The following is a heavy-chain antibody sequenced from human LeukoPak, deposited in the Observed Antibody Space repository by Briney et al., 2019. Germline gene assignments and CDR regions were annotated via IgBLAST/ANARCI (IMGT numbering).Heavy chain of an antibody. CDR1: GYSFTSYW. V-gene: IGHV5-51*01. D-gene: IGHD3-10*01. CDR3: ARQADSYGSGSYPSFDY. CDR2: IYPGDSDT. Sequence: GESLKISCKGSGYSFTSYWIGWVRQMPGKSLEWMGIIYPGDSDTRYSPSFQGQVTISADKSISTAYLQWSSLKASDTAMYYCARQADSYGSGSYPSFDYWGQGTLVTVSS. J-gene: IGHJ4*02.